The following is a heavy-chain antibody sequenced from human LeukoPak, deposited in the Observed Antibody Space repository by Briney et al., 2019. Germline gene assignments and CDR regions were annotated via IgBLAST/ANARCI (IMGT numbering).Heavy chain of an antibody. CDR2: ISSSSSYI. CDR3: ARDRRFEPDAFDI. Sequence: PGGSLRLSCAASGFTFSSYSMNWVRQAPGKGLEWVSSISSSSSYIYYADSVKGRFTISRDNAKNSLYLQMNSLRAEDTAVYYCARDRRFEPDAFDIWGQGTMVTVSS. CDR1: GFTFSSYS. J-gene: IGHJ3*02. V-gene: IGHV3-21*01. D-gene: IGHD3-16*01.